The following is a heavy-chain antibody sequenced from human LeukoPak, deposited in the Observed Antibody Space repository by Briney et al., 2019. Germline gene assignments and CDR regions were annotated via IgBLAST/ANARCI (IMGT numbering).Heavy chain of an antibody. D-gene: IGHD1-26*01. V-gene: IGHV5-51*01. J-gene: IGHJ4*02. Sequence: GESLKISCKGSGSSFTSYWIGWARQLHGKGLKWMGTIYPGDSDARYSPSFQGQVTISADKSVSTAYLQWSSLKASDTAMYYCARRRDLYSGSYYPFDYWGQGTLVTVSS. CDR1: GSSFTSYW. CDR2: IYPGDSDA. CDR3: ARRRDLYSGSYYPFDY.